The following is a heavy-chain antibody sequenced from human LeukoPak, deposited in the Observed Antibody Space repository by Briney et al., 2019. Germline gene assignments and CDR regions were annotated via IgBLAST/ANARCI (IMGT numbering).Heavy chain of an antibody. CDR3: AKDLNTYRYDSRDLQH. D-gene: IGHD3-22*01. CDR2: ISYGGSNK. J-gene: IGHJ1*01. V-gene: IGHV3-30*18. CDR1: GFSFNTYG. Sequence: PGRSLRLSCAASGFSFNTYGMHWVRQGPGKGLEWVAVISYGGSNKWYADSVKGRFTISRDNSKNTLYLQMNSLRPEDTAVYFCAKDLNTYRYDSRDLQHWGQGILVTVSS.